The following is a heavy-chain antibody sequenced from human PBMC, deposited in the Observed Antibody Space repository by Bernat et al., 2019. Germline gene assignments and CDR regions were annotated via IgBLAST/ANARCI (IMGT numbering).Heavy chain of an antibody. D-gene: IGHD3-3*01. V-gene: IGHV1-69*08. Sequence: QVQLVQSGAEVKKPGSSVKVSCKASGCTFSSYTISWVRQAPGQGLEWMGRIIPNLGIANYAQKFQGRVTITADKSTSTVYMELSSLRSEDAAVYYCARDAAYYDFWSGYYIAFDIWGQGTLVTVSS. J-gene: IGHJ3*02. CDR3: ARDAAYYDFWSGYYIAFDI. CDR2: IIPNLGIA. CDR1: GCTFSSYT.